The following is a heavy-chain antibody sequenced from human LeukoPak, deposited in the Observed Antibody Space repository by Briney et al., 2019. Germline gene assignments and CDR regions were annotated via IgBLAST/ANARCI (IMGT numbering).Heavy chain of an antibody. D-gene: IGHD1-7*01. CDR3: AREGTMEEFDY. J-gene: IGHJ4*02. CDR1: GFTFSSYW. CDR2: ISRTSIYI. Sequence: GGSLRLSCAASGFTFSSYWMSWVRQAPGKGLEWVSSISRTSIYIYHAESVKGRFTISRDNAKNSLYLQMNSLRAEDTAVYYCAREGTMEEFDYWGQGTLVTVSS. V-gene: IGHV3-21*01.